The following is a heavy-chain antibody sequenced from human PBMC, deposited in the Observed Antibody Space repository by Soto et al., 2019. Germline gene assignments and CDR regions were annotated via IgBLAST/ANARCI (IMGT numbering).Heavy chain of an antibody. V-gene: IGHV4-4*07. Sequence: QVQLQESGPGLVKPSETLSLTCTVSGGSITNHYWTWIRQPAGKGLEWIGRIFTSGSTNYNPSLKSRLTMSVDTSKNQFALKLNSVTAADTALYFCARQTTYISSWFDYWGQGTLVTVSS. CDR3: ARQTTYISSWFDY. J-gene: IGHJ5*01. CDR1: GGSITNHY. CDR2: IFTSGST. D-gene: IGHD6-13*01.